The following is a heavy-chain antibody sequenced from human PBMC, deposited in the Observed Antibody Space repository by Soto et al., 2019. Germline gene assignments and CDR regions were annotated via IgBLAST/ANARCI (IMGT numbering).Heavy chain of an antibody. D-gene: IGHD3-3*01. CDR2: TYNSGST. CDR3: ARRITILSVFDI. J-gene: IGHJ3*02. Sequence: QVQLQESGPGLVKPSETLSLTCTVSGGSISSYYWSWIRQSPGKGLEYIGYTYNSGSTNYNPSLKCRVSMSIDTSKNQFSLRLTSVTAADTAMYYCARRITILSVFDIWGQGTMVIVSS. CDR1: GGSISSYY. V-gene: IGHV4-59*08.